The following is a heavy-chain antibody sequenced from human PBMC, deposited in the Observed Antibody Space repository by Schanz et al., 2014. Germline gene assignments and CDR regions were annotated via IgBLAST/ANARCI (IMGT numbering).Heavy chain of an antibody. CDR1: GYTFTSFA. CDR2: INTNNGDP. CDR3: ARRGIRGVFSSFDY. V-gene: IGHV7-4-1*02. D-gene: IGHD3-10*01. J-gene: IGHJ4*02. Sequence: QVQLVQSGSELKKPGASVKVSCKASGYTFTSFAMNWVRQAPGQGLEWMGWINTNNGDPTYAQGFTGRFVFSLDTSVNTAYLQISSLEADDAAVYYCARRGIRGVFSSFDYWGLGTLVTVFS.